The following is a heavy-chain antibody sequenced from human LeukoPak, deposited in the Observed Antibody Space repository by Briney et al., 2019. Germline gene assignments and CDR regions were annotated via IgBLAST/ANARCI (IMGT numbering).Heavy chain of an antibody. D-gene: IGHD5-12*01. J-gene: IGHJ4*02. Sequence: GGSLRLSCAASGFTFTSFPMTWVRRAPGKGLEWVSSVSRSGDSTWYADSVKGRFTVSRDNSKNTLYLQMNTLRAEDTAVYYCAKPGEGTSQATAHFHYWGQGALVTVSS. CDR1: GFTFTSFP. V-gene: IGHV3-23*01. CDR3: AKPGEGTSQATAHFHY. CDR2: VSRSGDST.